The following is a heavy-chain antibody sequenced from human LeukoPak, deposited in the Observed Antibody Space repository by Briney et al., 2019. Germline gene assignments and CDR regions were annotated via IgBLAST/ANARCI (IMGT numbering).Heavy chain of an antibody. CDR3: ARDRGPVDY. J-gene: IGHJ4*02. V-gene: IGHV3-48*01. CDR2: ISTDSSDI. CDR1: GFIFSSYR. Sequence: GGSLRLSCAASGFIFSSYRMSWVRQAPGKGLEWLTYISTDSSDIQYADSVRGRFTISRDNAKKSLYLQLNSLRGEDTAVYYCARDRGPVDYWGQGTRVTVSS. D-gene: IGHD3-10*01.